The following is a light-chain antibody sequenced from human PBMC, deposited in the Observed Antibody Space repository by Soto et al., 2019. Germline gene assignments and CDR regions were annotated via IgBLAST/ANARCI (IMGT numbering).Light chain of an antibody. V-gene: IGLV2-14*01. CDR3: SSYSRSINYV. CDR2: EVT. J-gene: IGLJ1*01. CDR1: SGDIGSYNR. Sequence: QSVLTQPASVSGSPGQSITISCTGTSGDIGSYNRVSWYQQHPGKAPKLIIYEVTDRPSGVSNRFSGSKSGNTASLTISGLQAEDEAEYFCSSYSRSINYVFGTGTKVTVL.